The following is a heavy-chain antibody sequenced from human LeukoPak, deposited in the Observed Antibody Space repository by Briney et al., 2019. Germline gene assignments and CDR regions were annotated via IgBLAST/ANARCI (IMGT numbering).Heavy chain of an antibody. CDR1: GDTVTDYY. CDR3: ARDLHSGSYYPLDY. V-gene: IGHV1-2*02. J-gene: IGHJ4*02. Sequence: GASVKVSCKASGDTVTDYYMHWVRPAPGQGLEWMGCITPNNGGTNFAQKFQGRVTMTRDTSISTAYMELSRLTSDDTAVYYCARDLHSGSYYPLDYWGQGTLVTVSS. D-gene: IGHD1-26*01. CDR2: ITPNNGGT.